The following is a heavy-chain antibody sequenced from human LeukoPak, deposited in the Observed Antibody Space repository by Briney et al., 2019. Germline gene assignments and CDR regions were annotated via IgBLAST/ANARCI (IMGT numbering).Heavy chain of an antibody. CDR1: GFTFSSFW. Sequence: GGSLRLSCAGFGFTFSSFWMTWVRQAPGKGLEWVANIKEDGSATYYVDSVKGRFTISRDNAKNSLYLQMNSLTAEDTAVYSCARDIGVGGAFDIWGQGTLVTVSS. V-gene: IGHV3-7*04. J-gene: IGHJ3*02. CDR3: ARDIGVGGAFDI. CDR2: IKEDGSAT. D-gene: IGHD3-10*01.